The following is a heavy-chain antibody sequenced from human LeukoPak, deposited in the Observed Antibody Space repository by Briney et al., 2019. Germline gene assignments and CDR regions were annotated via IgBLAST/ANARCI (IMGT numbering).Heavy chain of an antibody. V-gene: IGHV3-23*01. CDR2: ISGSGGST. Sequence: PGGSLRLSCAASGFTFSSYAMSWVRQAPGKGLEWVSRISGSGGSTYYADSVQGRFTISRDNSKNTLYLQMNSLRAEDTAVYYCARDGSLVEHAWSDYFAYWGQGTLVTVSS. CDR1: GFTFSSYA. J-gene: IGHJ4*02. CDR3: ARDGSLVEHAWSDYFAY. D-gene: IGHD1/OR15-1a*01.